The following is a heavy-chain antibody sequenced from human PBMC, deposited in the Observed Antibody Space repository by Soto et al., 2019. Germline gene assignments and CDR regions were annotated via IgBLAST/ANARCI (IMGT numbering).Heavy chain of an antibody. CDR3: ARDGLLASFGY. CDR2: IKQDGSEK. V-gene: IGHV3-7*05. CDR1: GFTFSSYW. Sequence: GGSLRLSCAASGFTFSSYWMSWVRQAPGKGLEWVANIKQDGSEKYYVDSVKGRFTIVRDNAKNSLYLQMNSMRAEDTAVYYCARDGLLASFGYWGQGTLVTVSS. J-gene: IGHJ4*02. D-gene: IGHD2-15*01.